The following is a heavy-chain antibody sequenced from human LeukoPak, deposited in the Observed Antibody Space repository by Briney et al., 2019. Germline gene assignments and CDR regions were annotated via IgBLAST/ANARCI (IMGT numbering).Heavy chain of an antibody. Sequence: SETLSLTCAVYGGSFSGYYWSWIRQPPGKGLEWIGEINHSGSTNYNPSLKSRVTISVDTSKNQFSLKLSSVTAADTAVYYCARHKARSNYFDYWGQGTLVTVSS. CDR1: GGSFSGYY. D-gene: IGHD3-3*01. V-gene: IGHV4-34*01. CDR2: INHSGST. CDR3: ARHKARSNYFDY. J-gene: IGHJ4*02.